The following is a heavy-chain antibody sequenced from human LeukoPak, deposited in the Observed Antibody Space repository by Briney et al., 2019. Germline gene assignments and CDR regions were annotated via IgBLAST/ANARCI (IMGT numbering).Heavy chain of an antibody. V-gene: IGHV3-23*01. D-gene: IGHD5-18*01. J-gene: IGHJ5*02. CDR2: ISGSGGST. Sequence: QPGGSLRLSCAASGFTFSSYAMSWVRQAPGKGLEWVSAISGSGGSTYYADSVKGRFTISRDNSKNTLYLQMNSLRAEDTAVYYCAKDNGGRIELWLSSWGQGTLVTVSS. CDR1: GFTFSSYA. CDR3: AKDNGGRIELWLSS.